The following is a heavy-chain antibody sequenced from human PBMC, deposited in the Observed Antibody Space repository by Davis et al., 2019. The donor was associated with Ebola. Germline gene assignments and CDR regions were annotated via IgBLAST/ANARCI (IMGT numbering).Heavy chain of an antibody. CDR1: GFTVSSNY. D-gene: IGHD3-3*01. V-gene: IGHV3-53*04. Sequence: GGSLRLSCAASGFTVSSNYMSWVRQAPGKGLEWVSVIYSGGSTYYADSVKGRFTISRHNSKNTLYLQMNSLRAEDTAVYYCATGITIFGVVPRDYWGQGTLVTVSS. CDR2: IYSGGST. CDR3: ATGITIFGVVPRDY. J-gene: IGHJ4*02.